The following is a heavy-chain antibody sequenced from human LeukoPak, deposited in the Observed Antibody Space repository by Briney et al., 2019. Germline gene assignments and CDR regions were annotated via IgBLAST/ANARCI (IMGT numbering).Heavy chain of an antibody. CDR1: GFTFSSYA. CDR2: ISYDGSNK. J-gene: IGHJ4*02. CDR3: ITTERDRDY. D-gene: IGHD4-11*01. Sequence: GGSLRLSCAASGFTFSSYAMHWVRQAPGKGLEWVAVISYDGSNKYYADSVKGRFTISRDNSKNTLYLQMNSLRAENTAVYYCITTERDRDYWGQGTLVTVS. V-gene: IGHV3-30-3*01.